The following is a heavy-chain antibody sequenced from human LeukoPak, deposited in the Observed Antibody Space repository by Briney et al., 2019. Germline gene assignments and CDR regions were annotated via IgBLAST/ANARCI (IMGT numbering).Heavy chain of an antibody. CDR3: ARGFRSYYYGSGAGNWFDP. V-gene: IGHV1-2*04. CDR2: INPNSGGT. D-gene: IGHD3-10*01. CDR1: VYTFTGYY. Sequence: GASVKVSCKASVYTFTGYYMHWVRQAPGQGLEWMGWINPNSGGTNYAQKFQGWVTMTRDTSISTAYMELSRLRSDDTAVYYCARGFRSYYYGSGAGNWFDPWGQGTLVTVSS. J-gene: IGHJ5*02.